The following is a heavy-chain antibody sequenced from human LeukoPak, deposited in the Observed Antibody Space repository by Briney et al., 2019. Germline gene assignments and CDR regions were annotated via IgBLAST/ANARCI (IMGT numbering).Heavy chain of an antibody. CDR2: IKNKTDGGTT. D-gene: IGHD3-16*02. Sequence: GGSLRLSCAASGFTFSDAWMSWVRQAPGKGLEWVGRIKNKTDGGTTDYAAPVKGRFTISRDDSKNTLYLQMHSLKTEDTAVYYCTTSPMKSPSYVWGSYRYPFDYWGQGTLVTVSS. J-gene: IGHJ4*02. CDR1: GFTFSDAW. CDR3: TTSPMKSPSYVWGSYRYPFDY. V-gene: IGHV3-15*01.